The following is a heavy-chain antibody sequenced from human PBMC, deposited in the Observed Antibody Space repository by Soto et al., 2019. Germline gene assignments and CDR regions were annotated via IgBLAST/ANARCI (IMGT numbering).Heavy chain of an antibody. D-gene: IGHD6-13*01. CDR2: INPNSGDR. Sequence: ASVKVSCKASGYTFTDYYIHWVRQAPGQGLEWMGWINPNSGDRKYVQKFQGRVTLTRDTSISTAYMELSRLRSDDTAEYYCARAGKAAPRSGEYGMDVWGQGTTVTVSS. CDR1: GYTFTDYY. V-gene: IGHV1-2*02. J-gene: IGHJ6*02. CDR3: ARAGKAAPRSGEYGMDV.